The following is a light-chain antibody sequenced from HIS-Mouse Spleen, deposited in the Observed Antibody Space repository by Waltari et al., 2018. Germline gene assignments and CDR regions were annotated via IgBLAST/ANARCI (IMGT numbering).Light chain of an antibody. Sequence: DIQMTQSPSSLSASVGDRVTITCRASQSISSYLNWYQQKPGKAPKLLIYAASSLQSGVPSRFSGSGSGTDFTLTISSLQPEDFATYYCQQSYSTPPEWTFGQGPKVEIK. CDR3: QQSYSTPPEWT. V-gene: IGKV1-39*01. CDR1: QSISSY. J-gene: IGKJ1*01. CDR2: AAS.